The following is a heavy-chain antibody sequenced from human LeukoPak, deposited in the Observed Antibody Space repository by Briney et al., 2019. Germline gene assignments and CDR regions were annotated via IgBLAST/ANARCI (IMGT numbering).Heavy chain of an antibody. D-gene: IGHD5-12*01. CDR3: ASGFSGYAYYYYGMDV. V-gene: IGHV4-61*01. CDR1: GGSVSSGSYY. J-gene: IGHJ6*04. Sequence: SETLSLTCTVSGGSVSSGSYYWSWIRQPPGKGLEWIGYIYYSGSTNYNPSPKSRVTISVDTSKNQFSLKLSSVTAADTAVYYCASGFSGYAYYYYGMDVWGKGTTVTVSS. CDR2: IYYSGST.